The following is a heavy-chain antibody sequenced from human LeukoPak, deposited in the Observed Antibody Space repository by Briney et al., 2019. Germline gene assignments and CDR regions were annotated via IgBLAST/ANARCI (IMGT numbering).Heavy chain of an antibody. V-gene: IGHV4-61*01. J-gene: IGHJ4*02. CDR2: VDYSGST. CDR3: ARGIRTGYGY. Sequence: SETLSLTCTVSGGSVSSGSYYWSWIRQPPGKGLEWIGNVDYSGSTSYNPSPKRRVTISVDRSKNQFSLKVKYLTAADTAVYYCARGIRTGYGYWGQGTRVTVSS. D-gene: IGHD1-1*01. CDR1: GGSVSSGSYY.